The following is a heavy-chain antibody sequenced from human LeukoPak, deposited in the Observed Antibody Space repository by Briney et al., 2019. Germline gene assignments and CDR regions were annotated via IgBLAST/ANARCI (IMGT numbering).Heavy chain of an antibody. V-gene: IGHV3-23*01. CDR1: GFTFSSYA. CDR2: ISGSGNST. Sequence: SGGSLRLSCAASGFTFSSYAMSWVRQAPGKGLEWVSAISGSGNSTYFADSVKGRFTISRDNSKNTLYLQMNSLRAEDTAVYYCAKGGGRGGFDPWGQGILVTVSS. CDR3: AKGGGRGGFDP. J-gene: IGHJ5*02. D-gene: IGHD3-10*01.